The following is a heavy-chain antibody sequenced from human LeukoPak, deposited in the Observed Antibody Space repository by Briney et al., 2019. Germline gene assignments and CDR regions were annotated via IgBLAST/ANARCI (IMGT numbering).Heavy chain of an antibody. Sequence: GGSLTLSCAACGFILDDYGMSWVRQAPAKGLEWVSVFNWYGGSTGYADSVKGRFTIARDNAKNSLYLQMNSLRAEDTALYYCAREKPFYDSSGYYYPIAFDYWGQGTLVTVSS. CDR3: AREKPFYDSSGYYYPIAFDY. J-gene: IGHJ4*02. CDR1: GFILDDYG. V-gene: IGHV3-20*04. CDR2: FNWYGGST. D-gene: IGHD3-22*01.